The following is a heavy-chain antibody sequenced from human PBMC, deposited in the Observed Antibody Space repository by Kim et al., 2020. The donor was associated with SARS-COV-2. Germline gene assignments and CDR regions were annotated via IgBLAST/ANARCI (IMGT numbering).Heavy chain of an antibody. D-gene: IGHD6-19*01. J-gene: IGHJ3*02. Sequence: SVKGRYTITRDNSKNALYLQMSSLSSEDTAVYYCVKDRQSSGWPHDAFDIWGQGTMVTVSS. CDR3: VKDRQSSGWPHDAFDI. V-gene: IGHV3-64D*09.